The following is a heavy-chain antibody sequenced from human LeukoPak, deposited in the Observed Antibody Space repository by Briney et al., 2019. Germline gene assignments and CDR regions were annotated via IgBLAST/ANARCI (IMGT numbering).Heavy chain of an antibody. J-gene: IGHJ5*02. CDR1: GGSISSGSYY. CDR2: IYTSGST. V-gene: IGHV4-61*02. CDR3: ARTQVGCSGGSCYSGWFDP. D-gene: IGHD2-15*01. Sequence: SQTLSLTCTVSGGSISSGSYYWRWIRQPAGKGLEWIGRIYTSGSTNYNPSPKSRVTISVDTSKNQFSLKLSSVTAADTAVYYCARTQVGCSGGSCYSGWFDPWGQGTLVTVSS.